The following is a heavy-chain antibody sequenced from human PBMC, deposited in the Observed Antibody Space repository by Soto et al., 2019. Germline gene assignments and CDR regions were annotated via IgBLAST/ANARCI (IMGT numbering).Heavy chain of an antibody. CDR1: GDGVSSNNAA. J-gene: IGHJ5*02. D-gene: IGHD6-13*01. V-gene: IGHV6-1*01. CDR3: AREEIATAYNWFDP. CDR2: TYFRSKWYN. Sequence: SQTLSLTCAISGDGVSSNNAAWDWIRQSPSRGLEWLGRTYFRSKWYNDYAVSMKGRIIINPVTSKNQFCLQFNSVTPDDTAVYYCAREEIATAYNWFDPWGQGTLVTVSS.